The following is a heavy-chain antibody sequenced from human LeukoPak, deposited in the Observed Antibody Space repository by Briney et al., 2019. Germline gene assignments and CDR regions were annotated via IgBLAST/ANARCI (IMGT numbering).Heavy chain of an antibody. D-gene: IGHD3-22*01. V-gene: IGHV1-69*13. CDR3: AGSLKFITMIPHY. Sequence: SVKVSCKASGGTFSIYAISWVRQAPGQGLEWMGGIIPIFGTANYAQKFQGRVTITADESTSTAYMELSSLRSEDTAVFYCAGSLKFITMIPHYWGQGTLVTVSS. J-gene: IGHJ4*02. CDR2: IIPIFGTA. CDR1: GGTFSIYA.